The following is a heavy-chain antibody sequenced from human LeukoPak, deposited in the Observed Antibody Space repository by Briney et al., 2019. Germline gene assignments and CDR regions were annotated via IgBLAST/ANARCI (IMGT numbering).Heavy chain of an antibody. V-gene: IGHV3-23*01. CDR2: ISGSGGNT. Sequence: GGSLGLSCGASGFTFSSYVMRWVRQAPGKGLEWVSTISGSGGNTYYADSVKGRFTISRDNSKNTLYLQMNSLRAEDTALYYCARGLSRAMDVWGQGTTVTVSS. CDR3: ARGLSRAMDV. J-gene: IGHJ6*02. CDR1: GFTFSSYV. D-gene: IGHD2/OR15-2a*01.